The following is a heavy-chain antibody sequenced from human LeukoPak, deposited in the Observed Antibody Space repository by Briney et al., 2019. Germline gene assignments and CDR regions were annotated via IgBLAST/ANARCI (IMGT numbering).Heavy chain of an antibody. Sequence: SETLSLTCTVSGGSISSYYWSWIQQPPGKGLEWIGYIYYSGSTNYNPSLKSRVTISVDTSKNQFSLKLSSVTAADTAVYYCARRPRYNWFDPWGQGTLVTVSS. CDR2: IYYSGST. J-gene: IGHJ5*02. CDR1: GGSISSYY. V-gene: IGHV4-59*01. CDR3: ARRPRYNWFDP. D-gene: IGHD1-14*01.